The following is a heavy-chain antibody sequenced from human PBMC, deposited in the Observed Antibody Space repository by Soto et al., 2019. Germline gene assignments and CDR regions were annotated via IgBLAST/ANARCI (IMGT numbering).Heavy chain of an antibody. Sequence: QVQLVQSGGEVKKPGASVTVSCKASGYTFINYQITWERQAPGQGLEWMAWINTYNGMTDYAQRFQGRVTMTRDTSTSTAYMELRNLGSDDTAVYFCAKSPRGEMATDWGQGPLVTVSS. CDR3: AKSPRGEMATD. CDR2: INTYNGMT. V-gene: IGHV1-18*01. CDR1: GYTFINYQ. J-gene: IGHJ4*02. D-gene: IGHD5-12*01.